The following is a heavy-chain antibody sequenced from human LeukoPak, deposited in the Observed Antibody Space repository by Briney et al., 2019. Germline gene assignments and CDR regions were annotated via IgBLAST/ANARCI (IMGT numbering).Heavy chain of an antibody. CDR3: ARVTGATYNFDY. V-gene: IGHV3-74*01. J-gene: IGHJ4*02. CDR2: IKSDETST. Sequence: SGGSLRLSCAASGFTFSSYWMHWVRQAPGKGLEWVSRIKSDETSTTYADSVKGRFTISRDNAKNTLYLQMNSLRAEDAAVYYCARVTGATYNFDYWGQGTPVTVSS. CDR1: GFTFSSYW. D-gene: IGHD1-20*01.